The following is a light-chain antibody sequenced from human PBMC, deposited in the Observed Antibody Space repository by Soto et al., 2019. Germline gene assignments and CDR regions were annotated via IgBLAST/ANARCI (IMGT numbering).Light chain of an antibody. CDR1: QSVSNL. J-gene: IGKJ4*01. V-gene: IGKV3-15*01. Sequence: DIVMTQSPATLSVSPGERATLSCRASQSVSNLLAWYQRKPGQAPRLLIYGASTRTTGIPAMFSGIGSGTEFTLTISSLQSEDFPVYDCQKYQNWPLTFGGGNQVSIK. CDR3: QKYQNWPLT. CDR2: GAS.